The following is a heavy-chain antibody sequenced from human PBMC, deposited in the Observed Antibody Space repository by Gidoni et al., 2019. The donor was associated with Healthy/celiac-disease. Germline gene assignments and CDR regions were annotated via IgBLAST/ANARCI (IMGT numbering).Heavy chain of an antibody. CDR3: ARDNRIAAAGAFDY. Sequence: EVQLVESGGGLVQPGGSLRPSCAASGFPVSGNYMSWVRQAPGKGLEWVSVIYSGGSTYYADSVKGRFTISRDNSKNTLYLQMNSLRAEDTAVYYCARDNRIAAAGAFDYWGQGTLVTVSS. D-gene: IGHD6-13*01. V-gene: IGHV3-66*01. CDR1: GFPVSGNY. J-gene: IGHJ4*02. CDR2: IYSGGST.